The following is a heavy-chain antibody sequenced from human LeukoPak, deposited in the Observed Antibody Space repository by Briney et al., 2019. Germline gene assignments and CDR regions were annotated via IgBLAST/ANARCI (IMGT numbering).Heavy chain of an antibody. CDR1: SGSISNYY. Sequence: SETLSLTCTVSSGSISNYYWTWIRQPAGKGLEWIGRIYSSGSTDYNPSLKSRVTISVDTSKNQFSLKLSSVTAADTAVYYCARARTTFDYWGQGTLVTVSS. J-gene: IGHJ4*02. D-gene: IGHD4-17*01. V-gene: IGHV4-4*07. CDR3: ARARTTFDY. CDR2: IYSSGST.